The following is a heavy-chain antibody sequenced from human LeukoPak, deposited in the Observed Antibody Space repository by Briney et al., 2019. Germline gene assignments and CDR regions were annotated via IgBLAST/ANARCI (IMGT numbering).Heavy chain of an antibody. CDR1: GFTFSSYW. V-gene: IGHV3-74*01. Sequence: GGSLRLSCEASGFTFSSYWMHWVRQAPGKGLVWVSRINSDGSSTSYADSVKGRFTISRDNAKNTLYLQMNSLRAEDTAVYYCARASRADFWSGKYWGQGTLVTVSS. CDR3: ARASRADFWSGKY. CDR2: INSDGSST. D-gene: IGHD3-3*01. J-gene: IGHJ4*02.